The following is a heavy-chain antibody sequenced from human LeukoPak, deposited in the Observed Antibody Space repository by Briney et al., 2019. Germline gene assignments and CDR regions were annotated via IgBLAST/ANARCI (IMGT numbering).Heavy chain of an antibody. CDR1: GFTFRRYG. J-gene: IGHJ3*02. CDR2: ISGSGGSI. V-gene: IGHV3-23*01. CDR3: AKDGSFDAFDI. D-gene: IGHD3-10*01. Sequence: AGGSLRLFCAASGFTFRRYGMTWVRQAPWKGLEWVLAISGSGGSIHYADSVKGRFTISRDNSKNTLYLQMNSLRAEDTAIYYCAKDGSFDAFDIWGQGTMVTVSS.